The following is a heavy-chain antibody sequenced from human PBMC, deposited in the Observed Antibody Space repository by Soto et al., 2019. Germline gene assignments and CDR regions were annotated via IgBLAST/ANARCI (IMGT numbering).Heavy chain of an antibody. CDR1: GYSFTSYW. Sequence: PGQSLKISCKGSGYSFTSYWISWGLQIPWKSLEWMGRIDPSDSYTNYSTSFQGHVTISANKSISTAYLQWSSLKASDTAMYYCARPEGDYEGMDVWGQGTTVTVSS. CDR3: ARPEGDYEGMDV. J-gene: IGHJ6*02. CDR2: IDPSDSYT. V-gene: IGHV5-10-1*01.